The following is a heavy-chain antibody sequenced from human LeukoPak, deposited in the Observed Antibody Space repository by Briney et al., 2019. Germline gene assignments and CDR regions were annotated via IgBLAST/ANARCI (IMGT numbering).Heavy chain of an antibody. CDR1: GYTFTSYY. CDR3: ARVPTYYYGSGSNYFGY. Sequence: GASVEVSCKASGYTFTSYYMHWLRQAPGQGLEWMGIINPSGGSTSYAQKFQGRVTMTRDTSTSTVYMELSSLRSEDTAVYYCARVPTYYYGSGSNYFGYWGQGTLVTVSS. V-gene: IGHV1-46*01. D-gene: IGHD3-10*01. CDR2: INPSGGST. J-gene: IGHJ4*02.